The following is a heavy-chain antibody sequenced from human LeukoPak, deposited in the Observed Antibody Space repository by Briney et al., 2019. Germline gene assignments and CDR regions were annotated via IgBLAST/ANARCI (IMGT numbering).Heavy chain of an antibody. CDR3: AREASMLPIDY. Sequence: GGSLRLSCAASGFTFSSYSMNWVRQAPGKGLEWISSISGTSNYVYYADSVKGRFTISRDNAKKSLFLQMNSLRAEDTAVYYRAREASMLPIDYWGQGTLVTVSS. CDR2: ISGTSNYV. CDR1: GFTFSSYS. D-gene: IGHD2-8*01. V-gene: IGHV3-21*01. J-gene: IGHJ4*02.